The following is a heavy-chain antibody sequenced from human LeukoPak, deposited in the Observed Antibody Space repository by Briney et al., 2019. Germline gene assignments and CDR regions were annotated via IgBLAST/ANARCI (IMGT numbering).Heavy chain of an antibody. CDR3: ARDHGGDFGY. CDR1: GGSISSSSYY. V-gene: IGHV4-39*07. CDR2: IYHSGST. Sequence: SETLSLTCTVSGGSISSSSYYWGWIRQPPGKGLEWIGSIYHSGSTYYNPSLKSRVTISVDTSKNQFSLKPSSVTAADTAVYYCARDHGGDFGYWGQGTLVTVSS. J-gene: IGHJ4*02.